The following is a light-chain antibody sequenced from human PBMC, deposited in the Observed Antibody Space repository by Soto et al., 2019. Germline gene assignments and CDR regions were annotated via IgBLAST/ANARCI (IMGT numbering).Light chain of an antibody. CDR3: QQSNNWPLT. J-gene: IGKJ4*01. V-gene: IGKV3-15*01. Sequence: EIVMTQSPATLSVSPGERATLSCRAGQSVSSNLAWYQQKPGQAPRLLIYGASTRATGIPARFSGSGSGTEFTLTISSLQSEDFAVYYCQQSNNWPLTFGGGTKVEIK. CDR2: GAS. CDR1: QSVSSN.